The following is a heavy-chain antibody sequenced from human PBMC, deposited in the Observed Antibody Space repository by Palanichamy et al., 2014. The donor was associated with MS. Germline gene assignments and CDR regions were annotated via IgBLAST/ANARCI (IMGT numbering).Heavy chain of an antibody. Sequence: QLQLQESGPRLVKPSETLSLTCTVSGGSISTSSYYWGWIRQPPGKGLEWIGSIYYSGSTYYNPSLKSRVTISVDTSKNQFSLKLSSVTAADTAVYYCARQTYSSGWFADFWGQGTLVTASS. V-gene: IGHV4-39*01. CDR1: GGSISTSSYY. CDR3: ARQTYSSGWFADF. D-gene: IGHD6-19*01. CDR2: IYYSGST. J-gene: IGHJ4*02.